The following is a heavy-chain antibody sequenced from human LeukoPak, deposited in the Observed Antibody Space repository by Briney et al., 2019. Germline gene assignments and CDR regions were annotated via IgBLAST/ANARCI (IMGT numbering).Heavy chain of an antibody. CDR3: ARPGALHGSEMGAFDI. J-gene: IGHJ3*02. D-gene: IGHD3-10*01. CDR2: IYYSGST. Sequence: PSETLSLTCTVSGGSISSYYWSWIRQPPGKGLEWIGYIYYSGSTNYNPSLKSRVTISVDTSKNQFSLKLSSVTAADTAVYYCARPGALHGSEMGAFDIWGQGTMVTVSS. CDR1: GGSISSYY. V-gene: IGHV4-59*08.